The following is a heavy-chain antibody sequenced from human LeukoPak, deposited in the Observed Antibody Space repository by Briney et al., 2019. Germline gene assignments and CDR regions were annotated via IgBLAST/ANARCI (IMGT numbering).Heavy chain of an antibody. V-gene: IGHV4-38-2*02. CDR3: ARDQYSSSSRLFDY. D-gene: IGHD6-13*01. J-gene: IGHJ4*02. Sequence: SETLSLTCAVSGYSISSGYYWGWIRQPPGKGLEWIGSIYHSGSTYYNPSLKSRVTISVDTFKNQFSLKLSSVTAADTAVYYCARDQYSSSSRLFDYWGQGTLVTVSS. CDR1: GYSISSGYY. CDR2: IYHSGST.